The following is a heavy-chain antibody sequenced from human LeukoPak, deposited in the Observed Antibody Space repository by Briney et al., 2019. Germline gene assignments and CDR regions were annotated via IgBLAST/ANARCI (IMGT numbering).Heavy chain of an antibody. CDR3: ARGFRSSGWKRYFQH. V-gene: IGHV3-53*01. CDR1: GFTVSSNY. CDR2: IYSGGST. D-gene: IGHD6-19*01. J-gene: IGHJ1*01. Sequence: PGGSLRLSCAASGFTVSSNYMSWVRQAPGKGLEWVSVIYSGGSTYYADSVKGRFTISRDNSKNTLYLQMNSLRAEDTAVYYCARGFRSSGWKRYFQHWGQGTLVIVSS.